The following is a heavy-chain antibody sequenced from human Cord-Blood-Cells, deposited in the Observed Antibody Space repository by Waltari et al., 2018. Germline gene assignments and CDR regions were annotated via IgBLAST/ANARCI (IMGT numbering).Heavy chain of an antibody. CDR2: SIPILGIA. V-gene: IGHV1-69*04. J-gene: IGHJ4*02. Sequence: QVQLVQSGAEVKKPGSSVKVSCKASGGTFSSYAISWVRQAPGQGLEWMGGSIPILGIANYAQKFQGRVTITADEATSTAYMELSSLRSEDTAVYYCARAVVRGVIDYWGQGTLVTVSS. CDR1: GGTFSSYA. D-gene: IGHD3-10*01. CDR3: ARAVVRGVIDY.